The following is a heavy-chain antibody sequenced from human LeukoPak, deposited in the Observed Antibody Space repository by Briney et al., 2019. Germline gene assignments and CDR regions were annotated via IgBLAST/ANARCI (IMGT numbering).Heavy chain of an antibody. CDR2: IYYNGDT. D-gene: IGHD2-21*02. J-gene: IGHJ4*02. Sequence: SETLSLTCTVSGGSISSSNYYWGWIRQPPGKGLEWIGHIYYNGDTNYNPSLKSRVTVSVDTSKNQFSLRLNSVTAADTAVYYCARVGVTAIPVDYWGQGTLVTVSS. CDR1: GGSISSSNYY. CDR3: ARVGVTAIPVDY. V-gene: IGHV4-39*07.